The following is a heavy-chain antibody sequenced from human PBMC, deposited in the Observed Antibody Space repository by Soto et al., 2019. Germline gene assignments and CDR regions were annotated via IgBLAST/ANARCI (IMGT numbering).Heavy chain of an antibody. CDR3: ARELNTDSSAYYSFAY. Sequence: GASVKVSCKTSGYTFSDYGLAWLRQTPGQRPEWMGWVSTYNANTNYAQKFQGRVTMTADTSTTTTSMELRSLRSDDTAVYYCARELNTDSSAYYSFAYWGQGTLVTVPQ. CDR1: GYTFSDYG. V-gene: IGHV1-18*01. D-gene: IGHD3-22*01. J-gene: IGHJ4*02. CDR2: VSTYNANT.